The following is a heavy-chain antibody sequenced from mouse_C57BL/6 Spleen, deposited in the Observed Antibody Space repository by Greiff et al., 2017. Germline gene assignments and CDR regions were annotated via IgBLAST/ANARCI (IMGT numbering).Heavy chain of an antibody. J-gene: IGHJ2*01. D-gene: IGHD3-2*02. Sequence: EVQRVESGGGLVKPGGSLTFSCAASGFTFSDYGMHWVRQAPEKGLVWVAYISSGSSTNYYADKVKGPFTISRDNAKNSLYLQMTSLSSEDTAMYYCARQLRLNFDDWGQGTTLTVSS. CDR1: GFTFSDYG. CDR2: ISSGSSTN. V-gene: IGHV5-17*01. CDR3: ARQLRLNFDD.